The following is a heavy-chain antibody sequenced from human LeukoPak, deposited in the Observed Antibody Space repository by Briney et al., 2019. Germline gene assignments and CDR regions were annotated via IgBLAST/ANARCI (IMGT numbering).Heavy chain of an antibody. V-gene: IGHV3-15*07. J-gene: IGHJ4*02. D-gene: IGHD5-18*01. CDR2: IKSKTDGGTT. CDR1: GFTFSSYA. CDR3: TEYSYGYGEDFDY. Sequence: GGSLRLSCAASGFTFSSYAMHWVRQAPGKGLEWVGRIKSKTDGGTTDYAAPVKGRFTISRDDSKNTLYLQMNSLKTEDTAVYYCTEYSYGYGEDFDYWGQGTLVTVSS.